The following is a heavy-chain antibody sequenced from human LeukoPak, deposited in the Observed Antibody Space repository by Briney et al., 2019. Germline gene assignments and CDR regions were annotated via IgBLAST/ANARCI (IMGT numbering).Heavy chain of an antibody. Sequence: AGGSLRLSCAASGFTFSSYAMNWVRQAQRTGLEWVSDISGCGGSEYYADSVKGRFTISRDNAKKTLYLQMNSLRAEDTAIYYCVGGGAYGDYSDYWGKGTLVAVSS. CDR1: GFTFSSYA. CDR2: ISGCGGSE. J-gene: IGHJ4*02. D-gene: IGHD1-26*01. CDR3: VGGGAYGDYSDY. V-gene: IGHV3-23*01.